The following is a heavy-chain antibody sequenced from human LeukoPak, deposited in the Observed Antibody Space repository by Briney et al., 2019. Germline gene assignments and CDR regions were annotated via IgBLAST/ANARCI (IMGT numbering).Heavy chain of an antibody. CDR1: GGSISSYY. Sequence: SETLSLTCTVSGGSISSYYWSWIRQPPGKGLEWIGYIYYSGGTNYNPSLKSRVTISVDTSKNQFSLKLSSVTAADTAVYYCARGMGGGATFDPWGQGTLVTVSS. D-gene: IGHD2-15*01. CDR2: IYYSGGT. CDR3: ARGMGGGATFDP. V-gene: IGHV4-59*01. J-gene: IGHJ5*02.